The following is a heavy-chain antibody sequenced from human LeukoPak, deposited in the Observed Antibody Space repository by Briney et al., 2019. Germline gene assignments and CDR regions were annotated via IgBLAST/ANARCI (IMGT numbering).Heavy chain of an antibody. CDR2: ISYDGSNK. V-gene: IGHV3-30*19. D-gene: IGHD3-22*01. Sequence: GGSLRLSCAASGFTFSSYGMHWVRQAPGKGLEWVAVISYDGSNKYYADSVKGRFTISRDNSKNTLYLQMNSLRAEDTAVYYCARDPWTSSGYTFDYWGQGTLVTVSS. CDR3: ARDPWTSSGYTFDY. CDR1: GFTFSSYG. J-gene: IGHJ4*02.